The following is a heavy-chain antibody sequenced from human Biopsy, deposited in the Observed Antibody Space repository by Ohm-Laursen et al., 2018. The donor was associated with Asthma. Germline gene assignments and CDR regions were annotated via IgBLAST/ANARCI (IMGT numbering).Heavy chain of an antibody. V-gene: IGHV1-18*01. CDR1: GYTFNSAG. J-gene: IGHJ6*02. CDR2: ISVYNGNT. CDR3: ARAVDYSHYYGIDV. D-gene: IGHD3-10*01. Sequence: ASVKASCKTSGYTFNSAGITWARQAPGQGLEWMGWISVYNGNTKVAQKLQDRVTMITATSTSTAYMELRSLRSDDTAVYFCARAVDYSHYYGIDVWGQGTTVTVS.